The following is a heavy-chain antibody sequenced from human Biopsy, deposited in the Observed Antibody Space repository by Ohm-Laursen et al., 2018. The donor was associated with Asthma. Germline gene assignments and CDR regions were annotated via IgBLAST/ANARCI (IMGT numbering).Heavy chain of an antibody. Sequence: SETLSLTCVVSGGSMTPTSHYWDWIRQAPGKGLEWIEYISYGGKTSYNPSLKNRVTISRDTSKNQFSLRLTSVTAADTAVYFCARRITIFGVVQKDHGMDAWGQGTTVIVSS. D-gene: IGHD3-3*01. V-gene: IGHV4-39*01. CDR1: GGSMTPTSHY. CDR2: ISYGGKT. CDR3: ARRITIFGVVQKDHGMDA. J-gene: IGHJ6*02.